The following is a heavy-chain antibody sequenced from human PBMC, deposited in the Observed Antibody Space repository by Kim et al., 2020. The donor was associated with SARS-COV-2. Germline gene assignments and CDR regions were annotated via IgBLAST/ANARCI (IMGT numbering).Heavy chain of an antibody. Sequence: SETLSLTCAVYGGSFSGYYWSWIRQPPGKGLEWIGEINHSGSTNYNPSLKSRVTISVDTSKNQFSLKLSSVTAADTAVYYCARGHVWPHRVSYYYYYYGMDVWGQGTTVTVSS. CDR2: INHSGST. CDR1: GGSFSGYY. J-gene: IGHJ6*02. D-gene: IGHD2-8*01. V-gene: IGHV4-34*01. CDR3: ARGHVWPHRVSYYYYYYGMDV.